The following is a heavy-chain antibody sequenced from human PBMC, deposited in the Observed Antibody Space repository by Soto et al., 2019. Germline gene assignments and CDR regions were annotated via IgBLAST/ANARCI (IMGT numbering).Heavy chain of an antibody. J-gene: IGHJ5*02. CDR3: ARELRTNWFDP. CDR1: GGSISSGDYY. Sequence: SETLSLTCTVSGGSISSGDYYWSWIRQPPGKGLEWIGYIYYSGSTYYNPSLKSRVTISVDTSKNQFSLKLSSVTAADTAVYYCARELRTNWFDPWGQGTLVTVSS. CDR2: IYYSGST. V-gene: IGHV4-30-4*01.